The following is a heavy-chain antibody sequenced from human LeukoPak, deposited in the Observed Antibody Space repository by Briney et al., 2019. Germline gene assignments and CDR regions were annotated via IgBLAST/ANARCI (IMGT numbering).Heavy chain of an antibody. D-gene: IGHD3-3*01. Sequence: GESLKISCKGSGYSFTSYWIGRVRQMPGKGLEWRGIIYPGDSDTRYSPSFQGQVTISADKSISTAYLQWSSLKASDTAMYYCARHGALITIFGVVTENSYGMDVWGQGTTVTVSS. CDR3: ARHGALITIFGVVTENSYGMDV. CDR1: GYSFTSYW. J-gene: IGHJ6*02. V-gene: IGHV5-51*01. CDR2: IYPGDSDT.